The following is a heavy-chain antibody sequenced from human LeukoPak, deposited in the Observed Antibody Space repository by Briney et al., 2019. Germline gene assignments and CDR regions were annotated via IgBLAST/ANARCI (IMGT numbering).Heavy chain of an antibody. D-gene: IGHD3-16*01. CDR2: LRGNGET. CDR1: GFVFSSYA. J-gene: IGHJ4*02. Sequence: QPGGSLRLSCAASGFVFSSYAMSWVRQTPARGLAWVSSLRGNGETFYADSVKGRFTLSRDDCRNTVYLQLNNLRVEDTAIYYCAKANWVSDADAVWWGQGTLVTVSS. V-gene: IGHV3-23*01. CDR3: AKANWVSDADAVW.